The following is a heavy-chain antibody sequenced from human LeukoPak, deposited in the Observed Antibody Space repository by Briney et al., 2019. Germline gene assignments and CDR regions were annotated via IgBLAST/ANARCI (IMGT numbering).Heavy chain of an antibody. V-gene: IGHV3-23*01. CDR2: ISGSGGST. Sequence: GGSLRLSCAASGFTFSSYAMSWVRQAPGKGLEWVSAISGSGGSTYYADSVKGRFTISRHNSKNTLYLQMNSLRAEDTAVYYCARYQWDSYGMDVWGQGTTVTVSS. CDR3: ARYQWDSYGMDV. CDR1: GFTFSSYA. J-gene: IGHJ6*02. D-gene: IGHD6-19*01.